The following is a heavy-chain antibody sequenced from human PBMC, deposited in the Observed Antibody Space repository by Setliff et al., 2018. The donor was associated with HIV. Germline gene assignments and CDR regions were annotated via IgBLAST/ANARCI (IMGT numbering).Heavy chain of an antibody. D-gene: IGHD6-13*01. CDR3: ARAQQQLVLPSFYYYYYMDV. Sequence: ASVKVSCKASGYTFTNYAMHWVRQAPGQRLEWMGWINGDNGNTRYSQEFQGRVTITRDTSISTAYMELSSLRSEDTAVYYCARAQQQLVLPSFYYYYYMDVWGKGTTVTVSS. CDR2: INGDNGNT. J-gene: IGHJ6*03. V-gene: IGHV1-3*03. CDR1: GYTFTNYA.